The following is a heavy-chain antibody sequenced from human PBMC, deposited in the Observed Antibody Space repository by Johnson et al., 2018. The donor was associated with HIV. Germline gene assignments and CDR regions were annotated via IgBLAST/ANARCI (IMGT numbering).Heavy chain of an antibody. Sequence: EVQLVESGGGLVQPGVSLRLSCAASGFTVSSYGLHWVRQAPGKGLEWVSGIQWNGGSSGYADSVKGRFSISRDNGKNSLYLQMNSLSAEDTALYYCARGAYSSSWHASDASDIWGQGTMVTVSS. D-gene: IGHD6-13*01. CDR3: ARGAYSSSWHASDASDI. CDR1: GFTVSSYG. CDR2: IQWNGGSS. V-gene: IGHV3-20*04. J-gene: IGHJ3*02.